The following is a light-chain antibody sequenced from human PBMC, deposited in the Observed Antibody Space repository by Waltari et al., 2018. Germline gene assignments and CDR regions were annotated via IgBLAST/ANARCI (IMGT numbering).Light chain of an antibody. J-gene: IGLJ2*01. CDR3: QSYDNSLSGVV. CDR1: IGAGYD. CDR2: TNN. V-gene: IGLV1-40*01. Sequence: IGAGYDVHWYQQLPETAPKLLIYTNNHRPSGVPDRFSGSKSGTSASLAITGLQAEDEAHYHCQSYDNSLSGVVFGGGTKLTVL.